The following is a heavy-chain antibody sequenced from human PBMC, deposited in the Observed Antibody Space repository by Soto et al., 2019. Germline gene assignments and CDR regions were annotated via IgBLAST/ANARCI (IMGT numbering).Heavy chain of an antibody. CDR2: IRREVYGGTT. D-gene: IGHD3-16*01. Sequence: PGGSLRLSCTASGFSLGDYGVSWVRQAPGKGLEWVGFIRREVYGGTTEYAASVKGRFVFSRDDSENIAYLQMDSLKTEDTAVYYCTRVGGFSETDYWGQGTLVTVSS. CDR3: TRVGGFSETDY. J-gene: IGHJ4*02. CDR1: GFSLGDYG. V-gene: IGHV3-49*04.